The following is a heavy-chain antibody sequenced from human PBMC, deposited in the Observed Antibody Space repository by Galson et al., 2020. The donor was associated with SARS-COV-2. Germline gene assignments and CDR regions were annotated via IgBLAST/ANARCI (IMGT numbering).Heavy chain of an antibody. CDR2: ISWNSGSI. CDR1: GFTFDDYA. Sequence: SLKISCAASGFTFDDYAMHWVRQAPGKGLEWVSGISWNSGSIGYADSVKGRFTISRDNAKNSLYLQMNSLRAEDTALYYCAKLYDSSGFYFDYWGQGTLVTVSS. D-gene: IGHD3-22*01. V-gene: IGHV3-9*01. J-gene: IGHJ4*02. CDR3: AKLYDSSGFYFDY.